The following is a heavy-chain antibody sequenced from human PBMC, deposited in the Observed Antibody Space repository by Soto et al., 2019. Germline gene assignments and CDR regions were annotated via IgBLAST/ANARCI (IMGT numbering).Heavy chain of an antibody. CDR1: GFTFSDHY. V-gene: IGHV3-72*01. CDR3: TRGPPDY. Sequence: PRGSLRLSCAASGFTFSDHYMDWVRQAPGKGLEWVGRIRSKVNSYTTDYAASVKGRFTISRDDSKNSLFLQMNSLKIEDTAVYYCTRGPPDYWGQGTRVTVSS. J-gene: IGHJ4*02. CDR2: IRSKVNSYTT.